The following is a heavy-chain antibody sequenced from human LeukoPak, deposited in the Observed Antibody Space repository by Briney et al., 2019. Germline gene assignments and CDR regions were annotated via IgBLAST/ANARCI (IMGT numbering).Heavy chain of an antibody. V-gene: IGHV4-34*01. J-gene: IGHJ3*02. D-gene: IGHD1-14*01. CDR3: ARHRPTGDAFDI. CDR1: GGSFSGYY. CDR2: INHSGST. Sequence: SETLSLTCAVYGGSFSGYYWSWIRQPPGKGLEWIGEINHSGSTNYNPSLKSRVTISVDTSKNQFSLKLSSVTAADTAVYYCARHRPTGDAFDIWGQGTMVTVSS.